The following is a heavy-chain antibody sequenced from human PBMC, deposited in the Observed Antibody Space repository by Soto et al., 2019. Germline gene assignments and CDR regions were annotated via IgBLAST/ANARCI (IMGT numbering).Heavy chain of an antibody. Sequence: SETLSLTCTVSGGSISSYYWSWIRQPPGKGLEWIGYIYYSGSTNYNPSLKSRVTISVDTSKNQFSLKLSYVTAADTAMYYCARWNYSDCPGTTDYWAQGPLVTVSS. D-gene: IGHD3-22*01. J-gene: IGHJ4*02. CDR3: ARWNYSDCPGTTDY. V-gene: IGHV4-59*01. CDR2: IYYSGST. CDR1: GGSISSYY.